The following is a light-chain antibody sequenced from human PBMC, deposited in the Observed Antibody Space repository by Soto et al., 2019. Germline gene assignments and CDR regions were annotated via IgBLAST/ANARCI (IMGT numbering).Light chain of an antibody. CDR1: SSDVGGYNY. CDR3: SSYTSSSTYVV. J-gene: IGLJ2*01. CDR2: DVS. Sequence: QSALTQPASVSGSPGQSITISCTGTSSDVGGYNYVSWYQQHPGKAPKLMICDVSNRPSGVSNRFSGSKSGNTASLTISGLQAEDEADYYCSSYTSSSTYVVFGGGTKLTFL. V-gene: IGLV2-14*01.